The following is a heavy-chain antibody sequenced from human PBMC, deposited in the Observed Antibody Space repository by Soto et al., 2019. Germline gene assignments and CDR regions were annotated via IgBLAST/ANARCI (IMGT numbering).Heavy chain of an antibody. CDR1: GFTFSSYA. CDR2: ISYDGSNK. V-gene: IGHV3-30-3*01. D-gene: IGHD2-15*01. J-gene: IGHJ6*02. Sequence: QVQLVASGGGVVQPGRSLRLSCAASGFTFSSYAMHWVRQAPGKGLEWVAVISYDGSNKYYADSVKGRFTISRDNSKNTLYLQMNSLRAEDTAVYYCARGYCSGGSCYPYYYYGMDVWGQGTTVTVSS. CDR3: ARGYCSGGSCYPYYYYGMDV.